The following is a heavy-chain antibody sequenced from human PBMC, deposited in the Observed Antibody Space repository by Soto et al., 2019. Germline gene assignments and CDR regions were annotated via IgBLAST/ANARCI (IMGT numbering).Heavy chain of an antibody. CDR1: GGSISSGDCY. CDR3: ARVSWEYYFDY. V-gene: IGHV4-30-4*01. D-gene: IGHD1-26*01. Sequence: QVQLQESGPGLVKPSQTLSLTCTVSGGSISSGDCYWSWIRQPPGKGLEWIGYIYYSGSTYYNPSLKSRVTITVDTSNNQCSLKLSSVTAADTAVYYCARVSWEYYFDYWGQGTLVTVSS. J-gene: IGHJ4*02. CDR2: IYYSGST.